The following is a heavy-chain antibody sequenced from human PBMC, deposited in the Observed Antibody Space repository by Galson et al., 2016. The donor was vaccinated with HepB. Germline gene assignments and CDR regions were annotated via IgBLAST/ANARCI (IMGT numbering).Heavy chain of an antibody. V-gene: IGHV3-33*01. J-gene: IGHJ4*02. CDR3: ARDGGTWTPNSYFDF. Sequence: SLRLSCAASGFTFSTYAMHWVRQAPGRGLDWVATIWPDGSEKYYADSVKGRFTVSRDNSKNTLCLQVNSLRAEDTAVYYCARDGGTWTPNSYFDFWGPGTLVTVSS. D-gene: IGHD2/OR15-2a*01. CDR1: GFTFSTYA. CDR2: IWPDGSEK.